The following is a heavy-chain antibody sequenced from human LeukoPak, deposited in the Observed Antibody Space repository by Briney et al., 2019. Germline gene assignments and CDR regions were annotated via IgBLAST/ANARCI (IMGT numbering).Heavy chain of an antibody. CDR1: GYTFTSYH. J-gene: IGHJ1*01. Sequence: GASVKVSCKASGYTFTSYHIDWVRQAPGQGPEWMGWMNAESGHTGYAQNLEGRVTMTRDTSTNTAYMELRSLRSEDTAVYFCASTDYYGSGSVQHWGQGTLVTVSS. CDR3: ASTDYYGSGSVQH. V-gene: IGHV1-8*01. CDR2: MNAESGHT. D-gene: IGHD3-10*01.